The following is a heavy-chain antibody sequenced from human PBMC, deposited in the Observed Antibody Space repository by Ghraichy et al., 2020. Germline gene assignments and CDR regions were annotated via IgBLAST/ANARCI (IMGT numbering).Heavy chain of an antibody. CDR3: ARSIPLYGDYYDY. Sequence: GGSLRLSCAASGFTFSTYSINWVRQAPGKGLEWVSSISSSTSDIYYADSVRSRFTMSRDNAKNSLYLQMNTLRAEDTAVYYCARSIPLYGDYYDYWGQGTLVTVSS. CDR2: ISSSTSDI. V-gene: IGHV3-21*01. D-gene: IGHD4-17*01. CDR1: GFTFSTYS. J-gene: IGHJ4*02.